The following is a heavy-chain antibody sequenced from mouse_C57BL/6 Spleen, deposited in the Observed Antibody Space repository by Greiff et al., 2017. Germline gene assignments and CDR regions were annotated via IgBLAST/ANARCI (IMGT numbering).Heavy chain of an antibody. J-gene: IGHJ2*01. D-gene: IGHD4-1*01. CDR3: ARGWDAYFDY. CDR1: GYTFTDYY. V-gene: IGHV1-76*01. CDR2: IYPGSGNT. Sequence: VKLMESGAELVRPGASVKLSCKASGYTFTDYYINWVKQRPGQGLEWIARIYPGSGNTYYNEKFKGKATLTAEKSSSTAYMQLSSLTSEDSAVYFCARGWDAYFDYWGQGTTLTVSS.